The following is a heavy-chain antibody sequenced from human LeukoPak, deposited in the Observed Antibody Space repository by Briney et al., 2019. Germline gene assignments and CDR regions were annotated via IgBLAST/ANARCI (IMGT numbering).Heavy chain of an antibody. Sequence: GGSLRLSCAASGFTFSTYGMNWFRQAPGKGLEWLSYISSSGSTIYYADSVNGRFTISRDNAKNSLYLQMNSLRAEDTAVYYCARDPPSYYYDSSGYYYSAGYYGMDVWGQGTTVTVSS. CDR2: ISSSGSTI. J-gene: IGHJ6*02. CDR3: ARDPPSYYYDSSGYYYSAGYYGMDV. D-gene: IGHD3-22*01. CDR1: GFTFSTYG. V-gene: IGHV3-48*04.